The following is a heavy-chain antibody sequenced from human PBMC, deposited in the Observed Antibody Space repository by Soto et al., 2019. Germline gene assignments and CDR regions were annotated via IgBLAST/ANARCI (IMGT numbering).Heavy chain of an antibody. Sequence: ASVKVSCKASGYTFTSYDINWVRQATGQGLEWMGWMNPNSGNTGYAQKFQGRVTMTRNTSISTAYMELSSLRSEDTAVYYCARGRSAYDYSTPLFGFDYWGQGTLVTVSS. D-gene: IGHD4-4*01. CDR1: GYTFTSYD. J-gene: IGHJ4*02. CDR3: ARGRSAYDYSTPLFGFDY. CDR2: MNPNSGNT. V-gene: IGHV1-8*01.